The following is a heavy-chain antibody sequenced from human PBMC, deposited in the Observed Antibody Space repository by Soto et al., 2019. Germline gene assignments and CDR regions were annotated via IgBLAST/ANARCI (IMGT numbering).Heavy chain of an antibody. CDR1: GGSISSYY. Sequence: SETLSLTCTVSGGSISSYYWSWIRQPPGKGLEWIGYIYYSGSTNYNPSLKSRVTISVDTSKNQFSLKLSSVTAADTAVYYYARTLPNRQLFDSWSQGTLVTVSS. D-gene: IGHD1-1*01. V-gene: IGHV4-59*01. CDR3: ARTLPNRQLFDS. J-gene: IGHJ4*02. CDR2: IYYSGST.